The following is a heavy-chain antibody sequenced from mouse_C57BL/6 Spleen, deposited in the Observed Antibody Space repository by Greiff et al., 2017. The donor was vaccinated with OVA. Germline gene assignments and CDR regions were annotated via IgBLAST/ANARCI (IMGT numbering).Heavy chain of an antibody. J-gene: IGHJ3*01. CDR3: ARDGDYDEGIAY. D-gene: IGHD2-4*01. CDR2: ISAGGSYT. Sequence: EVMLVESGGGLVKPGGSLKLSCAASGFTFSSYAMSWVRQTPEKRLAWVATISAGGSYTYYPDNVKGRFTISRDNTKNNLYLQMSHLKSEDTAVYDCARDGDYDEGIAYWGQGTLVTVSA. CDR1: GFTFSSYA. V-gene: IGHV5-4*01.